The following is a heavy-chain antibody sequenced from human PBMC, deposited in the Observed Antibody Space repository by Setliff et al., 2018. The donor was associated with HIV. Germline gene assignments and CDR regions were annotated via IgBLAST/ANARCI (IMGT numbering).Heavy chain of an antibody. V-gene: IGHV1-46*01. J-gene: IGHJ4*02. CDR3: ARDGGYSSPYYFHY. CDR1: GYAFTSYY. CDR2: INPSGGST. D-gene: IGHD5-18*01. Sequence: ASVKVSCKTSGYAFTSYYMHWVRQAPGQGLEWMGVINPSGGSTNYAQKFQGRVTMTGDTTTSTVYMDLSSLRSEDTAVYYCARDGGYSSPYYFHYWGQGTLVTVSS.